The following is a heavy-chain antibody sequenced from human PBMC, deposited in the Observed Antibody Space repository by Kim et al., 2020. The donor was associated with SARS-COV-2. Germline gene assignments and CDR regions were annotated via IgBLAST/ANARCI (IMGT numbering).Heavy chain of an antibody. J-gene: IGHJ4*02. Sequence: GGSLRLSCAASGFTFSSYSMNWVRQAPGKGLEWVSSISSSSSYIYYADSVKGRFTISRDNAKNSLYLQMNSLRAEDTAVYYCARGRNIVATIFPVHFDYWGQGTLVTVSS. V-gene: IGHV3-21*04. CDR2: ISSSSSYI. D-gene: IGHD5-12*01. CDR3: ARGRNIVATIFPVHFDY. CDR1: GFTFSSYS.